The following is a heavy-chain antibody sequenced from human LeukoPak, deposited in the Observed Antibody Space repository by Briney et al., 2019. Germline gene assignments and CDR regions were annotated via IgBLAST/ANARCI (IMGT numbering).Heavy chain of an antibody. CDR2: NYQSEIT. V-gene: IGHV4-30-2*01. D-gene: IGHD2-2*01. CDR3: ARAGYCSSTSCRGGYSYGSVFGY. CDR1: GGSISSGGYY. J-gene: IGHJ4*02. Sequence: SQTLSLTCNVSGGSISSGGYYWSWIRQPPGKGLEWIGYNYQSEITYYNPSLKSRATISVDRSKNQLSLKLSSVTAADTAVYYCARAGYCSSTSCRGGYSYGSVFGYWGQGTLVTVSS.